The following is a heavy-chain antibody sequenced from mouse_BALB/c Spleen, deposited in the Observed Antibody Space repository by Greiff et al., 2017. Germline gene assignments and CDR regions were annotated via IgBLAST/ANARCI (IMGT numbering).Heavy chain of an antibody. CDR3: ARDSFAY. CDR1: GFTFSSYG. CDR2: INSNGGST. V-gene: IGHV5-6-3*01. J-gene: IGHJ3*01. Sequence: EVQLVESGGGLVQPGGSLKLSCAASGFTFSSYGMSWVRQTPDKRLELVATINSNGGSTYYPDSVKGRFTISRDNAKNTLYLQMSSLKSEDTAMYYCARDSFAYWGQGTLVTVSA.